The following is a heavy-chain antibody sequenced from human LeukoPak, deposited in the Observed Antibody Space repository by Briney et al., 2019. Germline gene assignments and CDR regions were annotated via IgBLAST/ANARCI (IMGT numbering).Heavy chain of an antibody. V-gene: IGHV3-30*02. Sequence: QSGGSLRLSCAASEFNFGNAWMSWVRQAPGKGLESVAFIRYNGNNQYYTDSGKSRFTIFRDNSKNTLYLQMNSLKGDDTAVYYCAKDSAFYYIDVWGKGTTVNV. CDR1: EFNFGNAW. CDR2: IRYNGNNQ. J-gene: IGHJ6*03. CDR3: AKDSAFYYIDV. D-gene: IGHD3-10*01.